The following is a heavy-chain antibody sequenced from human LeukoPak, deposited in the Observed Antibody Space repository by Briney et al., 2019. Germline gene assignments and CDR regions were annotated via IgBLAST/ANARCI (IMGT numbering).Heavy chain of an antibody. V-gene: IGHV3-48*01. D-gene: IGHD2-2*01. CDR3: ARDTKYAFDN. J-gene: IGHJ4*02. Sequence: GGSLRLSCAASGFTFSDYSMNWVRQAPGKGLEWISYVGISSGNTKYADSVKGRFTISGDKAKNSLYLQMNSLRVEDTAVYYCARDTKYAFDNWGQGTLVAVSS. CDR2: VGISSGNT. CDR1: GFTFSDYS.